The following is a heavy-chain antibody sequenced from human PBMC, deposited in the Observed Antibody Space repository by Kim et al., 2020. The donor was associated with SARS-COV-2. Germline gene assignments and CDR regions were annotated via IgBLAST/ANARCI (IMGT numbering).Heavy chain of an antibody. V-gene: IGHV7-4-1*02. CDR1: GYTFTNNA. CDR3: ARVIWGTHRDTDS. CDR2: INTDTGNP. J-gene: IGHJ4*02. Sequence: ASVKVSCKASGYTFTNNAISWVRQAPGQGLEWMGWINTDTGNPTYAQAFTRRFVFSVDTSVTTAYLQISSLEAEDTALYYCARVIWGTHRDTDSWGQG. D-gene: IGHD3-16*01.